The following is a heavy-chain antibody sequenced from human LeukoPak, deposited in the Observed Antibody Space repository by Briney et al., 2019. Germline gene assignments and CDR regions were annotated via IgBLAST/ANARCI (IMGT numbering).Heavy chain of an antibody. CDR2: ISGSGGST. J-gene: IGHJ4*02. Sequence: GGSLRLSCAASGFTFNSYAMSWVRQAPGKGLEWVSAISGSGGSTYYADSVKGRFTISRDNSKNTLYLQMNSLRAEDTAVYYCARGGSGYPLDYWGQGTLVTVSS. CDR1: GFTFNSYA. D-gene: IGHD3-22*01. V-gene: IGHV3-23*01. CDR3: ARGGSGYPLDY.